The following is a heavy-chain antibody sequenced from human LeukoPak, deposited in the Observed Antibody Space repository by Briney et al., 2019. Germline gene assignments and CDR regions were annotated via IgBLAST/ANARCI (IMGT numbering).Heavy chain of an antibody. J-gene: IGHJ5*02. Sequence: SETLSLTCAVYGGSFSGYYWSWIRQPPGKGLEWIGEINHSGSTNYNPSLKSRVTISVDTSKNQFSLKLSSVTAADTAVYYCARRRYYYGSGSSQANWFDPWGQGTLVTVSS. CDR2: INHSGST. CDR1: GGSFSGYY. D-gene: IGHD3-10*01. CDR3: ARRRYYYGSGSSQANWFDP. V-gene: IGHV4-34*01.